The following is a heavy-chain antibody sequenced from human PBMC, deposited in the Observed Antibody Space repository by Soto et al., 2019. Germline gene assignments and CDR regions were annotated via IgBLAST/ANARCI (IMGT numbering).Heavy chain of an antibody. V-gene: IGHV3-23*01. CDR3: AKGDGDYEYFQH. D-gene: IGHD4-17*01. CDR2: ISGSGGST. CDR1: GFTFSRYA. Sequence: EVQLLESGGGLVQPGGSLRLSCAASGFTFSRYAMSWVRQAPGKGLEWVSAISGSGGSTYYADSVKGRFTISRDNSKNTLYLQMHSLRAEDTAVYYCAKGDGDYEYFQHWGQGTLVTVSS. J-gene: IGHJ1*01.